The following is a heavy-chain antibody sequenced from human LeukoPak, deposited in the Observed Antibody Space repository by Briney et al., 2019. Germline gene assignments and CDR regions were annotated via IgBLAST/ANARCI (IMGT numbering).Heavy chain of an antibody. D-gene: IGHD1-14*01. CDR3: TTTTFDY. Sequence: GGSLRLSCSASGFIFSNYAMHWVRQAPGKGLEWVTYISYDGSGTFYADSVKGRFTASRDNSKDYMSLQMNTLTFEDTGTYYCTTTTFDYWGPETLVAVSS. V-gene: IGHV3-30-3*01. CDR2: ISYDGSGT. CDR1: GFIFSNYA. J-gene: IGHJ4*02.